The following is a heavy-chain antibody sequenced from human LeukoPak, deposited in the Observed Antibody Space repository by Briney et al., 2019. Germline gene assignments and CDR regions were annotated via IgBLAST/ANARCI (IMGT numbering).Heavy chain of an antibody. V-gene: IGHV3-23*01. CDR3: AKDRNTGSYLDN. J-gene: IGHJ4*02. CDR1: GFTFSSYA. CDR2: ISGSGGST. D-gene: IGHD1-26*01. Sequence: GGSLRLSCAASGFTFSSYAMTWVRQAPAKGLEWVSVISGSGGSTYYADSVKGRFTISRDNSKNMVYLQMNSLRAEDTAVYYCAKDRNTGSYLDNWGQGTLVTVSS.